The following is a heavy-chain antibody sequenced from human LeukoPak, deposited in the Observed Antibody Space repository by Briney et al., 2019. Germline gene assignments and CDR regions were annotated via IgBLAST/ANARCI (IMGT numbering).Heavy chain of an antibody. V-gene: IGHV1-69*06. Sequence: GASVKVSCKASGGTFSSYAISWVRQAPGQGLEWMGGIIPIFGTANYAQEFQGRVTITADKSTSTAYMEMSSLRSEDTAVYYCARVYGSGWAYYYYYMDVWGKGTTVTVSS. J-gene: IGHJ6*03. CDR2: IIPIFGTA. CDR1: GGTFSSYA. D-gene: IGHD6-19*01. CDR3: ARVYGSGWAYYYYYMDV.